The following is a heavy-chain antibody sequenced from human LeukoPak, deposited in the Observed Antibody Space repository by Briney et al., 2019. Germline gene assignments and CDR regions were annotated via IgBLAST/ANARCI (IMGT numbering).Heavy chain of an antibody. Sequence: GGSLRLSCAASGFIVSANYMNWVRQAPGKGLEWVSVIYSGGSPFYADSVKGRFTISRDNSKNTVYLQMNSLRVEDTAVYYCARGRQCDYWGQGTLVTVSS. J-gene: IGHJ4*02. D-gene: IGHD4-11*01. CDR1: GFIVSANY. CDR2: IYSGGSP. V-gene: IGHV3-53*01. CDR3: ARGRQCDY.